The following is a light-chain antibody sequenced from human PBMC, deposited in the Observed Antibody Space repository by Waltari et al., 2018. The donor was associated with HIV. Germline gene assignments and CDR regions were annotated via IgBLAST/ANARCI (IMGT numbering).Light chain of an antibody. CDR1: TSTIASDS. Sequence: TQSPSASGAPGPRVTLTCSAVTSTIASDSIYWYQQVPGTAPKLLIFRGDQRPSGVPDRFSGSKSGASSSLAISGLQSDDEADYYCAAWTDIMSGWLFGGGTKLTVL. J-gene: IGLJ3*02. CDR3: AAWTDIMSGWL. V-gene: IGLV1-47*01. CDR2: RGD.